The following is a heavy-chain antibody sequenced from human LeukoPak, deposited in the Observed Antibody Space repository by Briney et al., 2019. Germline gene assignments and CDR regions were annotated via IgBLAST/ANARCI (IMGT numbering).Heavy chain of an antibody. CDR3: ARLGGGSNWFDP. J-gene: IGHJ5*02. V-gene: IGHV4-38-2*02. CDR1: GYSISDGYY. Sequence: SETLSLTCTVSGYSISDGYYWDWIRQPPGKGLEWIGSIYHSGSTYYNPSLKSRVTISVDTSKNQFSLKLSSVTAADTAVYYCARLGGGSNWFDPWGQGTLVTVSS. CDR2: IYHSGST.